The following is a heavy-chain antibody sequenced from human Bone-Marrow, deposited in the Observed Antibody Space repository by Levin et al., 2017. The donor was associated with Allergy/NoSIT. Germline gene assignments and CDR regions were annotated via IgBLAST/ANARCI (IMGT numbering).Heavy chain of an antibody. D-gene: IGHD6-19*01. CDR3: AKDRSWSIAVAVPFFDY. CDR2: ISGSGGST. CDR1: GFTFSSYA. Sequence: GGSLRLSCAASGFTFSSYAMSWVRQAPGKGLEWVSAISGSGGSTYYADSVKGRFTISRDNSKNTLYLQMNSLRAEDTAVYYCAKDRSWSIAVAVPFFDYWGQGTLVTVSS. V-gene: IGHV3-23*01. J-gene: IGHJ4*02.